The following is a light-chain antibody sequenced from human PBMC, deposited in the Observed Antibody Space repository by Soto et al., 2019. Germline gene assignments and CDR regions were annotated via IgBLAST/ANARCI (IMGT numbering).Light chain of an antibody. J-gene: IGKJ1*01. CDR3: QQTYNTPRT. CDR2: AAS. V-gene: IGKV1-39*01. Sequence: DIQMTQSPSSLSASLGYIVTIACLASQTISTYLNWYQQKPGKAPKLLIYAASNLQSGVPSRFSGSGSGTDFTLTISSLQVEDFAAYYCQQTYNTPRTFGQGTKVDIK. CDR1: QTISTY.